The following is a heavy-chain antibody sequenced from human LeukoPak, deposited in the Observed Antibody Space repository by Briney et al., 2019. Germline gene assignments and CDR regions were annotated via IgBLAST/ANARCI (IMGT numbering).Heavy chain of an antibody. Sequence: PSETLSLTCTVSGGSISSYDWSWIRQAAGKGLEWIGRIYTDGSTNYNPSFKSRVTISLDTSRNQFSLKLSSVTAADTAVYYCARVRFLEWPAPMDVWGKGTTVTVSS. CDR2: IYTDGST. CDR1: GGSISSYD. V-gene: IGHV4-4*07. J-gene: IGHJ6*03. D-gene: IGHD3-3*01. CDR3: ARVRFLEWPAPMDV.